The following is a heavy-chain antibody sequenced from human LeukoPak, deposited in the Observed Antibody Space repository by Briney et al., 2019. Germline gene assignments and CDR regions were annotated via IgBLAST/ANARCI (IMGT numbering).Heavy chain of an antibody. CDR1: GGSISSSSYY. V-gene: IGHV4-39*07. J-gene: IGHJ4*02. Sequence: SETLSLTCTVSGGSISSSSYYWGWIRQPPGKGLEWIGSIYYSGSTYYNPSLKSRVTISVDTSKNQFSLKLSSVTAADTAVYYCARDRISCSGGSCYQPSVGIDYWGQGILVTVSS. D-gene: IGHD2-15*01. CDR3: ARDRISCSGGSCYQPSVGIDY. CDR2: IYYSGST.